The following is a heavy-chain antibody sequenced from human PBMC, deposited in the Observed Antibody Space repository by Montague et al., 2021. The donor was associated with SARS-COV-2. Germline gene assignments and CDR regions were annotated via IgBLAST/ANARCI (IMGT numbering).Heavy chain of an antibody. CDR2: IDWDDDK. Sequence: PALVKPTQTLTLTCTFSGFSLSTSGMCVSWIRQPPGKALEWLALIDWDDDKYHSTSLKTRLTISKDTSKNQVVLTMTNMDPVDTATYYCARMTTVTYPYYYYYGMDVWGQGTTVTVSS. V-gene: IGHV2-70*01. J-gene: IGHJ6*02. CDR3: ARMTTVTYPYYYYYGMDV. D-gene: IGHD4-17*01. CDR1: GFSLSTSGMC.